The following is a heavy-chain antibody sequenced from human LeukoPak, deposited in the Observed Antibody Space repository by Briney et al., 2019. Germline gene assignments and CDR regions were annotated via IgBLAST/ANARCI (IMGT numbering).Heavy chain of an antibody. J-gene: IGHJ4*02. CDR2: FDPEDGET. CDR1: GYTLTELS. CDR3: ATSGIAVASASYFDY. V-gene: IGHV1-24*01. Sequence: AASVKVSCKVSGYTLTELSMHWVRQAPGKGLEWTGGFDPEDGETIYAQKFQGRVTMTEDTSTDTAYMELSSLRSEDTPVYYCATSGIAVASASYFDYWGQGTLVTVSS. D-gene: IGHD6-19*01.